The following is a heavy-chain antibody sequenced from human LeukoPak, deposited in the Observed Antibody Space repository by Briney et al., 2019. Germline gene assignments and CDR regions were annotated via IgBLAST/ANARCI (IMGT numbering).Heavy chain of an antibody. J-gene: IGHJ4*02. CDR2: IYPNSGGT. Sequence: ASVKVSCKASGYTSTGYYMHWVRQAPGQGLGWMGWIYPNSGGTNYAQKFQGGVTMTRETSISTAYMELSRLRSDDTAVYYCARDIELWAPTHYWGQGTLVTVSS. CDR1: GYTSTGYY. D-gene: IGHD5-18*01. V-gene: IGHV1-2*02. CDR3: ARDIELWAPTHY.